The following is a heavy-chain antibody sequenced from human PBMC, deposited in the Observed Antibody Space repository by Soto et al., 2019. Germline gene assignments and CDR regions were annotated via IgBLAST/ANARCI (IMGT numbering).Heavy chain of an antibody. CDR3: AGRARAAGTDWWFDP. V-gene: IGHV4-39*01. D-gene: IGHD6-13*01. CDR2: IYYSGST. CDR1: GGSISSSSFH. Sequence: QLQLQESGPGLVKPSETLSLTCTVSGGSISSSSFHWGWIRQPPGKGLAWIGSIYYSGSTYYSPSLKRRVTILVDTSKTQFSLRLSLVPAADTAVYYCAGRARAAGTDWWFDPWGQATLVTVSS. J-gene: IGHJ5*01.